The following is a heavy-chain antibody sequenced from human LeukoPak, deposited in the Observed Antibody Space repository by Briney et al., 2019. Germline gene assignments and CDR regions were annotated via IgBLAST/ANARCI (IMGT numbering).Heavy chain of an antibody. J-gene: IGHJ4*02. CDR3: ASSIVYCSSTSCYFN. Sequence: ASVKVSCNASGYTFTGYFMHWVRQAPGQGLEWMGWINPNSGGTNYAQKFQGRVTMTRDTSISTAYMELSRLRSDDTAVYYCASSIVYCSSTSCYFNWGQGTLVTVSS. V-gene: IGHV1-2*02. CDR2: INPNSGGT. CDR1: GYTFTGYF. D-gene: IGHD2-2*01.